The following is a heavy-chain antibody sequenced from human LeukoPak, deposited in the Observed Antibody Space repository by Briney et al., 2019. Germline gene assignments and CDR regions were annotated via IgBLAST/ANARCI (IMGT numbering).Heavy chain of an antibody. Sequence: PSETLPLNCAVYGGSFSDYYWSYIRQSPGKALDWIGEINHSGNSNYNPSLKSRATMSVDTSKNHFSLTLSSVTATDTAVYYCATLYTPNGVYNWYFDLWGRGTLVTVSS. V-gene: IGHV4-34*01. D-gene: IGHD2-8*01. CDR3: ATLYTPNGVYNWYFDL. CDR1: GGSFSDYY. CDR2: INHSGNS. J-gene: IGHJ2*01.